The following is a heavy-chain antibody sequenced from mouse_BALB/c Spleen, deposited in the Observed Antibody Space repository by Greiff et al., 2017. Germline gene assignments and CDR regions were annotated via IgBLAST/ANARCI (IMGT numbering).Heavy chain of an antibody. CDR3: ASQLGRRGFAY. V-gene: IGHV2-9*02. Sequence: VHLVESGPGLVAPSQSLSITCTVSGFSLTSYGVHWVRQPPGKGLEWLGVIWAGGSTNYNSALMSRLSISKDNSKSQVFLKMNSLQTDDTAMYYCASQLGRRGFAYWGQGTLVTVSA. CDR2: IWAGGST. J-gene: IGHJ3*01. CDR1: GFSLTSYG. D-gene: IGHD4-1*02.